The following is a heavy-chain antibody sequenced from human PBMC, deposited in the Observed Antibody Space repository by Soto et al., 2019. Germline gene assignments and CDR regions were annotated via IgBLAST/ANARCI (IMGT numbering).Heavy chain of an antibody. CDR3: VIDGHCITTSCYGTWFDP. V-gene: IGHV3-74*01. CDR1: GFTFSTYW. J-gene: IGHJ5*02. Sequence: EVQLVESGGGLVQPGGSLRLSCAASGFTFSTYWMHWIRQVPGKGLEWVSRINSDASHTYYADSVKGRFTISRDNAKNTLHLEMNSLRAEDTAVYSCVIDGHCITTSCYGTWFDPWGQGTLVTVSS. D-gene: IGHD2-2*01. CDR2: INSDASHT.